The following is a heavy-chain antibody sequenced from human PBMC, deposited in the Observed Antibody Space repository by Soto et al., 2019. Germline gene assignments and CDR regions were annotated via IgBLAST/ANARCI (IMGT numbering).Heavy chain of an antibody. CDR3: ARDLPPVDY. Sequence: QVQLVESGGGVVQPGRSLRLSCAASGFTFSSYAMHWVRQAPGKGLEWVAVISYDGSNKYYADSVKGRFTISRDNSKNTLYLQMNSLRAEDTAVYYCARDLPPVDYWGQGTLVTVSS. V-gene: IGHV3-30-3*01. CDR1: GFTFSSYA. J-gene: IGHJ4*02. CDR2: ISYDGSNK.